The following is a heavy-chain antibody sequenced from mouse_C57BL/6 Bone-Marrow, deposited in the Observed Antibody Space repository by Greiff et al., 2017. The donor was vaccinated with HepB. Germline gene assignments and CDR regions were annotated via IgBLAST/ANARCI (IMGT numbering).Heavy chain of an antibody. CDR2: IYPRSGNT. V-gene: IGHV1-81*01. D-gene: IGHD2-4*01. CDR1: GYTFTSYG. CDR3: ARSRDEYDDGSDY. J-gene: IGHJ2*01. Sequence: QVQLKQSGAELARPGASVKLSCKASGYTFTSYGISWVKQRTGQGLEWIGEIYPRSGNTYYNEKFKGKATLTADKSSSTAYMELRSLTSEDSAVYFCARSRDEYDDGSDYWGQGTTLTVSS.